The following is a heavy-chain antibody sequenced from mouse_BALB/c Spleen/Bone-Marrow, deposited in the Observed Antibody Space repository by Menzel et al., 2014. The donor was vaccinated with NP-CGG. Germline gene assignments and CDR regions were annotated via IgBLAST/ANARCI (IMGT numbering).Heavy chain of an antibody. CDR3: TREGDSPFAY. V-gene: IGHV1S81*02. J-gene: IGHJ3*01. Sequence: HLPQSAAELVKPGASVTLSCTASGYTFTSYYMYWVQQRPGQGLEWIGEINPSNGGTNFNEKFKSKATLTVDKSSSTAYMQLSSLTSEDSAVYYCTREGDSPFAYWGQGTLVTVPA. CDR2: INPSNGGT. D-gene: IGHD2-13*01. CDR1: GYTFTSYY.